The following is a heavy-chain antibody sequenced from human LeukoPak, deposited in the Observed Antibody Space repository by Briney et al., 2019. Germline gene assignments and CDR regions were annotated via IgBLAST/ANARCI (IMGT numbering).Heavy chain of an antibody. CDR1: GGSISSSSYY. D-gene: IGHD3-3*01. Sequence: PSENLSLTCTVSGGSISSSSYYWGWIRQPPGKGLEWIGSIYYSGSTYYNPSLKSRVTISVDTSKNQFSLKLSSVTAADTAVYYCARRITIFESWGQGTLVTVSS. CDR3: ARRITIFES. J-gene: IGHJ4*02. V-gene: IGHV4-39*01. CDR2: IYYSGST.